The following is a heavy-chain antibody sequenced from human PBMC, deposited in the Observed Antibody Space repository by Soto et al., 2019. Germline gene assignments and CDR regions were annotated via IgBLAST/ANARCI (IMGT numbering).Heavy chain of an antibody. D-gene: IGHD1-26*01. V-gene: IGHV4-39*07. CDR1: GGSISSSSYY. CDR2: IYYSGST. Sequence: PSETLSLTCTVSGGSISSSSYYWVWIRHPPGKGLEWIGSIYYSGSTNYNPSLKSRVTISVDTSKNQFSLKLSSVTAADTAVYYCARVPTDSGSPYDYWGQGTLVTVSS. CDR3: ARVPTDSGSPYDY. J-gene: IGHJ4*02.